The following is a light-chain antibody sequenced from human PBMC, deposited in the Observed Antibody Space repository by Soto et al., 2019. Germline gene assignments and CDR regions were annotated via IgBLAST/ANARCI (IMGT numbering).Light chain of an antibody. CDR3: QSYDSSLSSV. Sequence: QSVLTQPPSVSGAPGQRVTTSCTGSSSNIGAGYDVHWYQQLPGTAPKLLIYGNSNRPSGVPDRFSGSKSGTSASLAITGLQAEDEADYYCQSYDSSLSSVFGTGTKVTVL. CDR1: SSNIGAGYD. CDR2: GNS. V-gene: IGLV1-40*01. J-gene: IGLJ1*01.